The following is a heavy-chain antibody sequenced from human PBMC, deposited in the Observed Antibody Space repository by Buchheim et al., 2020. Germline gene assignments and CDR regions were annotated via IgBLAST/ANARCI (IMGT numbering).Heavy chain of an antibody. V-gene: IGHV3-48*04. CDR1: GFTFSSCS. CDR3: ARDSTYSSSWYIGAFDI. CDR2: ISSSSSTI. J-gene: IGHJ3*02. D-gene: IGHD6-13*01. Sequence: EVQLVESGGGLVQPGGSLRLSCAASGFTFSSCSMNWVRQAPGKGLEWVSYISSSSSTIYYADSVKGRFTISRDNAKTSLYLQMNSLRAEDTAVYYCARDSTYSSSWYIGAFDIWGQGT.